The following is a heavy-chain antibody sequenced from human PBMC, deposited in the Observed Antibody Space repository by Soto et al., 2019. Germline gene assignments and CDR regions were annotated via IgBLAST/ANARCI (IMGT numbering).Heavy chain of an antibody. V-gene: IGHV3-7*03. CDR1: GSTFSSYG. Sequence: GGSLRLSCAASGSTFSSYGMTWVRQAPGKGLEWVANMNQDGSEKYYEDSVKGRFTISRDNAKNSLSLQMNSLRAEDTAVYFCARDNRGTFDYWGQGALVTVSS. J-gene: IGHJ4*02. CDR2: MNQDGSEK. CDR3: ARDNRGTFDY. D-gene: IGHD7-27*01.